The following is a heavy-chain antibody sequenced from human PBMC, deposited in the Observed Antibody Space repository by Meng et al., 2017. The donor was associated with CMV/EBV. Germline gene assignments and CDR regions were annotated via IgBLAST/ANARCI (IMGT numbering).Heavy chain of an antibody. CDR1: GFTFSSYS. Sequence: GESLKISCAASGFTFSSYSMNWVRQAPGKGLEWVSYISSSSSTIYYADSVKGRFTISRDNAKNSLYLQMNSLRSEDTAVYYCARENGVAGVEHFDYWGQGTLVTVSS. CDR3: ARENGVAGVEHFDY. J-gene: IGHJ4*02. V-gene: IGHV3-48*04. D-gene: IGHD3-3*01. CDR2: ISSSSSTI.